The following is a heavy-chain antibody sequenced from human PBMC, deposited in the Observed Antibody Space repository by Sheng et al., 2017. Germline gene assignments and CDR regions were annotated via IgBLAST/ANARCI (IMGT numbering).Heavy chain of an antibody. V-gene: IGHV4-38-2*01. CDR2: IYHSGST. D-gene: IGHD2-8*01. CDR1: GYSISSGYY. CDR3: ARGGYCTNGVCYFSWFDP. Sequence: QVQLQESGPGLVKPSETLSLTCAVSGYSISSGYYWGWIRQPPGKGLEWIGSIYHSGSTYYNPSLKSRVTISVDTSKNQFSLKLSSVTAADTAVYYCARGGYCTNGVCYFSWFDPWGQGTLVTVSS. J-gene: IGHJ5*02.